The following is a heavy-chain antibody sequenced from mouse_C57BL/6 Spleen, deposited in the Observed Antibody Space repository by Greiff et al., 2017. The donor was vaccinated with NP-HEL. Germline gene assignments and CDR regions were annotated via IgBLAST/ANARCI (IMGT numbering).Heavy chain of an antibody. CDR1: GYTFTSYW. CDR3: ARNNYYFDY. D-gene: IGHD1-3*01. J-gene: IGHJ2*01. CDR2: IDPSDSYT. Sequence: QVQLQQPGAELVRPGTSVKLSCKASGYTFTSYWMHWVKQRPGQGLEWIGVIDPSDSYTNYNQKFKGKATLTVDTSSSTAYMQLSSLTSEDSAVYYCARNNYYFDYWGKGTTLTVSS. V-gene: IGHV1-59*01.